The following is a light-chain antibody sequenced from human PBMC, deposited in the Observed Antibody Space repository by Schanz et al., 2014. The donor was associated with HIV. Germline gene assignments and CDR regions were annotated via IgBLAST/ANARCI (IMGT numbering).Light chain of an antibody. V-gene: IGLV1-44*01. CDR2: WNN. CDR1: SSNIGARYD. J-gene: IGLJ2*01. CDR3: AAWDDSLNGVV. Sequence: QSVLTQPPSVSGAPGQRVTISCTGSSSNIGARYDVHWFQQLPGTAPKLLIYWNNQRPSGVPDRFSGSKSGTSASLAISGLQSADEAEYYCAAWDDSLNGVVFGGGTKLTVL.